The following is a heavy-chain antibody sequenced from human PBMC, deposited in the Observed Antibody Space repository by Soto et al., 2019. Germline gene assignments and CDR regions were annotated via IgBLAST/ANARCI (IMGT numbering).Heavy chain of an antibody. CDR2: IKQDGSEK. V-gene: IGHV3-7*01. J-gene: IGHJ4*02. Sequence: EVQLVESGGGLVQPGGSLRLSCAASGFTFSSYWMTCVRQAPGKALEWVANIKQDGSEKYYVDSVKGRFTISRDNAKNSLYVQMNSLRDEDTALYFCARSGYSSSWCLDYWGQGTLLTVSS. CDR3: ARSGYSSSWCLDY. CDR1: GFTFSSYW. D-gene: IGHD6-13*01.